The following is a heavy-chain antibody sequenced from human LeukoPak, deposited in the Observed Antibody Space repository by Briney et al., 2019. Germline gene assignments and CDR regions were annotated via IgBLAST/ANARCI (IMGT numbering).Heavy chain of an antibody. V-gene: IGHV3-21*01. Sequence: GGSLRLSCAASGFTFSSYSMNWVRQAPGKGLEWVSSISSSSSYVYYADSVKGRFTISRDNAKNSLYLQMNSLRAEDTAVYYCARDLLTGTTNYFDYWGQGTLVTVSS. J-gene: IGHJ4*02. CDR1: GFTFSSYS. CDR2: ISSSSSYV. D-gene: IGHD1-7*01. CDR3: ARDLLTGTTNYFDY.